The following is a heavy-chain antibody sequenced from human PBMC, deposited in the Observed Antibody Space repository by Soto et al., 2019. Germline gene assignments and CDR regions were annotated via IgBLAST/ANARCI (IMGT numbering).Heavy chain of an antibody. Sequence: QVQLVQSGAEVKKPGSSVKVSCKASGGTFSSYAISWVRQAPGQGLEWMGGIIPISGTANYAQKFQGRVTITADESTSTGYMELSSLGSEDTAVYYCARSQGSSTSLELYYYYYYGMDVWGQGTTVTVSS. CDR2: IIPISGTA. CDR1: GGTFSSYA. D-gene: IGHD2-2*01. CDR3: ARSQGSSTSLELYYYYYYGMDV. J-gene: IGHJ6*02. V-gene: IGHV1-69*01.